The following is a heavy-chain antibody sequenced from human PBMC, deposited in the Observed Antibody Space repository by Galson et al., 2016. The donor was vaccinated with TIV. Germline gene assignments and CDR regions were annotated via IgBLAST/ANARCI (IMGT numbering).Heavy chain of an antibody. J-gene: IGHJ6*02. Sequence: VKVSCKAPGGTFSSFVLNWVRQAPGQGLEWMGGITPLFGTTNYAQKFQGRVTITADESTSTVYMELSSLRSEDTAVYYCAKDRNTAFDTYSYYYGMDVWGQGTTVTVSS. D-gene: IGHD5-18*01. CDR2: ITPLFGTT. CDR1: GGTFSSFV. CDR3: AKDRNTAFDTYSYYYGMDV. V-gene: IGHV1-69*13.